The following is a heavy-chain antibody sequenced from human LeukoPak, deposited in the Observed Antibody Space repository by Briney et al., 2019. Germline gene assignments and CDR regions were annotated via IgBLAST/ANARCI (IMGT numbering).Heavy chain of an antibody. V-gene: IGHV3-73*01. J-gene: IGHJ4*02. CDR3: TTLLSELPGYDY. D-gene: IGHD1-26*01. Sequence: GGSLRLSCAASGFTFSGSAMHWVRQASGKGLEWVGRIRSKANSYATAYAASVKGRFTISRDDSKNTAYLQMNSLKTEDTAVYYCTTLLSELPGYDYWGQGTLVTVSS. CDR1: GFTFSGSA. CDR2: IRSKANSYAT.